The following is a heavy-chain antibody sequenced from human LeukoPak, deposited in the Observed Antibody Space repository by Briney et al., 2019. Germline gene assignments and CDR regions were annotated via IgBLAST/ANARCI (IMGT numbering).Heavy chain of an antibody. D-gene: IGHD6-13*01. CDR3: ARVSSSWAYYYYYYYMDV. V-gene: IGHV1-8*03. J-gene: IGHJ6*03. Sequence: ASVKVSCKASGYTFTSYDINWVRQATGQGLEWMGWMNPNSGNTGYAQKFQGRVTITRNTSISTAYVELSSLRSEDTAVYYCARVSSSWAYYYYYYYMDVWGKGTTVTVSS. CDR2: MNPNSGNT. CDR1: GYTFTSYD.